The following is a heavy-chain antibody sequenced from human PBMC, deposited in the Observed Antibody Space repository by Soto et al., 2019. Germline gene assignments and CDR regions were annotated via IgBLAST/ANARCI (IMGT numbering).Heavy chain of an antibody. J-gene: IGHJ6*02. CDR1: GYTFSTYG. CDR3: ARMGDVPYYYYGMDV. D-gene: IGHD3-16*01. Sequence: QGQLVQSGAEVKKPGASVKVSCKASGYTFSTYGICWVRPAPGQGLEWMGWINGYNGNTNYAPKLQGRITMTTDTTTTTAYMELRSLRSDDTAVYYCARMGDVPYYYYGMDVWGQGTTVTVSS. V-gene: IGHV1-18*01. CDR2: INGYNGNT.